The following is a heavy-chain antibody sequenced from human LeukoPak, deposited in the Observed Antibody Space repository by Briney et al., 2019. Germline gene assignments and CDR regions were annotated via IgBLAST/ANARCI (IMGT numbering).Heavy chain of an antibody. D-gene: IGHD3-22*01. CDR2: IIPILGIA. CDR3: ASTDSSGYYYHIDY. J-gene: IGHJ4*02. Sequence: GASVKVSCKASGGTFSSYAISWVRQAPGQGLEWMGRIIPILGIANYAQKFQGRVTITADKSTSTAYMELSSLGSEDTAVYYCASTDSSGYYYHIDYWGQGTLVTVSS. CDR1: GGTFSSYA. V-gene: IGHV1-69*04.